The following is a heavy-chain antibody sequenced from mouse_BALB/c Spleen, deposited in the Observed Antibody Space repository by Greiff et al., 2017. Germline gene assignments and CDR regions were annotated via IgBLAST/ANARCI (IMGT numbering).Heavy chain of an antibody. CDR1: GFTFNTYA. CDR3: VRHRNYGSWWYFDV. J-gene: IGHJ1*01. V-gene: IGHV10-1*02. D-gene: IGHD1-1*01. CDR2: IRSKSNYYAT. Sequence: GGGLVQPKGSLKLSCAASGFTFNTYAMNWVRQAPGKGLEWVARIRSKSNYYATYYADSVKDRFTISRDDSQSMLYLQMNNLKTEDTAMYYCVRHRNYGSWWYFDVWGAGTTVTVSS.